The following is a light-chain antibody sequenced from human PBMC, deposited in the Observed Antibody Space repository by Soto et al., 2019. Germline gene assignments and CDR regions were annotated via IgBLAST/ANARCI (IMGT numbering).Light chain of an antibody. CDR2: QVS. CDR3: MQATDFPRT. CDR1: QSLLHDNGHTF. V-gene: IGKV2-24*01. J-gene: IGKJ1*01. Sequence: EIVMTQTPLASPVTVGQPASISCRSSQSLLHDNGHTFLSWLQQRPGQPPRVLIYQVSNRLSGVPDRFSGSGAGTDFTLRISRVEAEDVGIYYCMQATDFPRTFGQGTKVDIK.